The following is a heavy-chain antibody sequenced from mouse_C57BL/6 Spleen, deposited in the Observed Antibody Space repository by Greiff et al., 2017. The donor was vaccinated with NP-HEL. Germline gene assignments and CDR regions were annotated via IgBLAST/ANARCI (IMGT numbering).Heavy chain of an antibody. CDR3: SYSNYGENAMDY. CDR2: IDPSDSYT. D-gene: IGHD2-5*01. Sequence: VQLQQSGAELVKPGASVKLSCKASGYTFTSYWMQWVKQRPGQGLEWIGEIDPSDSYTNYNQKFKGKATLTVDTSSSTAYMQLSSLTSEDSAVYYCSYSNYGENAMDYWGQGTSVTVSS. CDR1: GYTFTSYW. V-gene: IGHV1-50*01. J-gene: IGHJ4*01.